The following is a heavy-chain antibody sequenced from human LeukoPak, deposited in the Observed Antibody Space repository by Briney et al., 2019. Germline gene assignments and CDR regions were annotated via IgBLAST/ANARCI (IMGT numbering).Heavy chain of an antibody. CDR1: GGTFSSYA. D-gene: IGHD6-25*01. Sequence: SVKVSCKASGGTFSSYAISWVRQAPGQGLEWMGRIIPILGIANYAQKFQGRVTITADKSTSTAYMELSSLRSEDTAVYYCARGLAATTTNWFDPWGQGTLVTVSS. V-gene: IGHV1-69*04. CDR3: ARGLAATTTNWFDP. CDR2: IIPILGIA. J-gene: IGHJ5*02.